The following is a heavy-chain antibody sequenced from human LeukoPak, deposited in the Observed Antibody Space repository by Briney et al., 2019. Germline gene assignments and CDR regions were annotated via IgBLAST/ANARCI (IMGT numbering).Heavy chain of an antibody. CDR2: ISGSGDTT. CDR3: ARDVAMLTPDFDY. V-gene: IGHV3-23*01. J-gene: IGHJ4*02. Sequence: GGSLRLSCAASGFTFSSYTMNWVRQAPGKGLEWVSAISGSGDTTYYGDSVKGRFAIFRDNSRNMVYMQMNSLRADDTAVYYCARDVAMLTPDFDYWGQGTLVTVSS. CDR1: GFTFSSYT. D-gene: IGHD3-9*01.